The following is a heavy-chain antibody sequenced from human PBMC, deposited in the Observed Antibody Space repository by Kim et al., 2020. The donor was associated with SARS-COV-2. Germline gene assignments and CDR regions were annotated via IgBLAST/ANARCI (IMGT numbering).Heavy chain of an antibody. V-gene: IGHV3-11*05. Sequence: GGSLRLSCAASGFTFSDYYMSWIRQAPGKGLEWVSYISSSSSYTNYADSVKGRFTISRDNAKNSLYLQMNSLRAEDTAVYYCARDGEQLVPDYWGQGTLVTVSS. D-gene: IGHD6-13*01. CDR2: ISSSSSYT. CDR3: ARDGEQLVPDY. CDR1: GFTFSDYY. J-gene: IGHJ4*02.